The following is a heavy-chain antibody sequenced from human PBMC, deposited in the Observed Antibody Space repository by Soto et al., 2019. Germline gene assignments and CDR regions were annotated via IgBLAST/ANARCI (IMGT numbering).Heavy chain of an antibody. CDR2: ISDYNGNT. CDR1: GYTFSSYG. CDR3: ARGDDLRYFDWSGHYYYGMDV. Sequence: ASVKVSCKASGYTFSSYGISWVRQAPGQGLEWMGWISDYNGNTNYAQKFQGRVTITADKSTSTAYMELSSLRSEDTAVYYCARGDDLRYFDWSGHYYYGMDVWGQGTTVTVSS. V-gene: IGHV1-18*01. J-gene: IGHJ6*02. D-gene: IGHD3-9*01.